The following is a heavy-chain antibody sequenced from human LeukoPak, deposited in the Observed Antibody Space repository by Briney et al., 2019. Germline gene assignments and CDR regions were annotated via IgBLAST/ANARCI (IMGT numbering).Heavy chain of an antibody. CDR3: ARLPRGAAAGTLDY. D-gene: IGHD6-13*01. CDR2: IYSGGST. J-gene: IGHJ4*02. V-gene: IGHV3-66*01. Sequence: LSGGSLRLSCAASGFTVSRNYMSWVRQAPGKGLEWGSVIYSGGSTYYADSVKGRFTISRDNSKNTLYLQMNSLRAEDTAVYYCARLPRGAAAGTLDYWGQGTLVTVSS. CDR1: GFTVSRNY.